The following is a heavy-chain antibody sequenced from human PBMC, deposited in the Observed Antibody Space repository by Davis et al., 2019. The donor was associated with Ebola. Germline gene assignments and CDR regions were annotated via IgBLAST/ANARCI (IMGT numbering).Heavy chain of an antibody. J-gene: IGHJ4*02. V-gene: IGHV1-69*13. CDR2: IIPIFDTP. CDR1: GGSFSSHP. CDR3: ARDFDGGNYYFDY. Sequence: SVNVSCRTSGGSFSSHPISWVRQAPRQGLEWMGGIIPIFDTPHYAQKFQGRITITADASTSTAYMELSSLRSEDTATYFCARDFDGGNYYFDYWGPGTPVTVSS. D-gene: IGHD3-9*01.